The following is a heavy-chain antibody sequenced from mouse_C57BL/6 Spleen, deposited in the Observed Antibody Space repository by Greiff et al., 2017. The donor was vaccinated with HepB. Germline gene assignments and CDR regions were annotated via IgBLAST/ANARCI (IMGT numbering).Heavy chain of an antibody. D-gene: IGHD1-1*01. CDR2: IYPRDGST. Sequence: VQLQQSGPELVKPGASVKLSCKASGYTFTSYDINWVKQRPGQGLEWIGWIYPRDGSTKYNEKFKGKATLTVDTSSSTAYMELHSLTSEDSAVYFCARDRDYYGSSYRYFDVWGTGTTVTVSS. V-gene: IGHV1-85*01. J-gene: IGHJ1*03. CDR3: ARDRDYYGSSYRYFDV. CDR1: GYTFTSYD.